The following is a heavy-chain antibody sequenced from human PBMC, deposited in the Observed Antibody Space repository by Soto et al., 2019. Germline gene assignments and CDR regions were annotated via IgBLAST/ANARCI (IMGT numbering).Heavy chain of an antibody. Sequence: QVQLQQWGAGLLKPSETLSLTCAVYGGSFSGYYWSWIRQPPGKGLEWIGEINHSGSTNYNPSLNSRVTISVDTSKNQFSLKLSSVTAADTAVYYCARGDRGRDYEDGMDVWGQGTTVTVSS. CDR3: ARGDRGRDYEDGMDV. J-gene: IGHJ6*02. D-gene: IGHD3-16*01. V-gene: IGHV4-34*01. CDR1: GGSFSGYY. CDR2: INHSGST.